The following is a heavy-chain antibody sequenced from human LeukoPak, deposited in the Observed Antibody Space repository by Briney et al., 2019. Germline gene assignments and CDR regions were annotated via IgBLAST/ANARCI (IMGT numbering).Heavy chain of an antibody. CDR3: ARGHYITIFGVVIPDYYYYYGMDV. CDR2: IWYDGSNK. D-gene: IGHD3-3*01. Sequence: PGGSLRLSCAASGFTFSSYGMYWVRQAPGKGLEWVAVIWYDGSNKYYADSVKGRFTISRDNSKNTLYLQMNSLRAEDTAVYYCARGHYITIFGVVIPDYYYYYGMDVWGQGTTVTVSS. V-gene: IGHV3-33*01. J-gene: IGHJ6*02. CDR1: GFTFSSYG.